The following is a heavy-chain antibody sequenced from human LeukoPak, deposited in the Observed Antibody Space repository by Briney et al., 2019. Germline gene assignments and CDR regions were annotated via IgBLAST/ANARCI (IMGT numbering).Heavy chain of an antibody. CDR3: AREDSGSYSALDY. V-gene: IGHV3-30-3*01. D-gene: IGHD1-26*01. Sequence: GRSLRLSCAASRSTFSSYAMHWVRQAPGKGLEWVAIVSYDGSNKYYADSVKGRFTISRDNSKNTLYLQMNSLRVEDTAVYYCAREDSGSYSALDYWGQGTLVTVSS. CDR2: VSYDGSNK. CDR1: RSTFSSYA. J-gene: IGHJ4*02.